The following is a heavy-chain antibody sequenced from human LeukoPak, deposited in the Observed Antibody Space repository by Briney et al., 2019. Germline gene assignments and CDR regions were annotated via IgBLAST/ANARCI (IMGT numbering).Heavy chain of an antibody. CDR2: IHYSGST. CDR3: ARGFYYDSGGYVDF. V-gene: IGHV4-30-4*01. CDR1: GGSITSGIFY. J-gene: IGHJ4*02. D-gene: IGHD3-22*01. Sequence: PSETLSLTCTVSGGSITSGIFYWRRIRQPPGKGLEWIGYIHYSGSTSYNPSLKSRLTLSVDTSKTQFSLELSSVTAADTAVYYCARGFYYDSGGYVDFWGQGTLVTVSS.